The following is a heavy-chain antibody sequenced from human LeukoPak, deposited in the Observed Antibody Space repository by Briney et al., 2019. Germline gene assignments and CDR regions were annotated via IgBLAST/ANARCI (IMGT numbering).Heavy chain of an antibody. J-gene: IGHJ4*02. CDR3: ARESGSYSRIEH. Sequence: SETLSLTCTVSGSSISGYYWSWIRQSAGRGLEWIGRIYTSGSTSYNPSLESRVTMSVDTPKNQFSLKLSSVTAADTAVYYCARESGSYSRIEHWGQGTRVTVSS. CDR2: IYTSGST. V-gene: IGHV4-4*07. CDR1: GSSISGYY. D-gene: IGHD1-26*01.